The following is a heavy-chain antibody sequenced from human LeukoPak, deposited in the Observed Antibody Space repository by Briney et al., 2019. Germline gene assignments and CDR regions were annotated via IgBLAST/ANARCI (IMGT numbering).Heavy chain of an antibody. Sequence: PGGSLRLSCAASGFTFSSYWMHWVRQAPGKGPVWVSRINSDGSSTSYADSVKGRFTISRDNAKNTLYLQMNSLRAEDTAVYYCARDHPDYYDSSGYYLNWFDPWGQGTLVTVSS. D-gene: IGHD3-22*01. CDR3: ARDHPDYYDSSGYYLNWFDP. CDR2: INSDGSST. V-gene: IGHV3-74*01. CDR1: GFTFSSYW. J-gene: IGHJ5*02.